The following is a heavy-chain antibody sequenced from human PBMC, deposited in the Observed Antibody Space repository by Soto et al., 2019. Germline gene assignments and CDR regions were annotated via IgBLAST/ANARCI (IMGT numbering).Heavy chain of an antibody. CDR1: GGSVDRGDYY. CDR3: ARVPPGVISSYYYGMDV. V-gene: IGHV4-61*08. D-gene: IGHD3-16*02. CDR2: IYYSGST. J-gene: IGHJ6*02. Sequence: PSETLSLTCTVSGGSVDRGDYYWSWIRQPPGKGLEWIGYIYYSGSTNYNPSLKSRVTISVDTSKNQFSLKLSSVTAADTAVYYCARVPPGVISSYYYGMDVWGQGTTVTVSS.